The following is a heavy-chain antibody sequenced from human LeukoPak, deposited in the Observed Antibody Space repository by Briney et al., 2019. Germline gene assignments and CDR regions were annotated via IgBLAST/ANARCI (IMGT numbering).Heavy chain of an antibody. J-gene: IGHJ4*02. D-gene: IGHD2-2*01. CDR3: ARDQESGIVVVPAAMPGGY. CDR2: ISHYNGNT. Sequence: VASVKVSCKASGYTFTCYGSSWVRQAPGQGLEWMGWISHYNGNTNYAQKLQGRVTMTTDTSTSTAYMELRSLRSDDTAVYYCARDQESGIVVVPAAMPGGYWGQGTLVTVSS. V-gene: IGHV1-18*04. CDR1: GYTFTCYG.